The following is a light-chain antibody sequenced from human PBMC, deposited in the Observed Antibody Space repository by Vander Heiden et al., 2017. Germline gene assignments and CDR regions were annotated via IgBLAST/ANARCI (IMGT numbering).Light chain of an antibody. CDR2: RNN. Sequence: QSVLTQPPSASGTPGQRVPIPCSGSSSNIGSNYVYWYQQPPGTAPKLLIYRNNQRPSGVPDRFSGSKSGTSASLAISGLRSEDEADYYCAAWDDSLSGSYVFGTGTKVTVL. V-gene: IGLV1-47*01. J-gene: IGLJ1*01. CDR1: SSNIGSNY. CDR3: AAWDDSLSGSYV.